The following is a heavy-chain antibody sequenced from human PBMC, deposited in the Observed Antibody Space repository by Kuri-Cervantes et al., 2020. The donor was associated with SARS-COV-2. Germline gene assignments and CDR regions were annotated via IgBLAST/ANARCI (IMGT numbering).Heavy chain of an antibody. CDR2: IYYSGST. J-gene: IGHJ6*03. D-gene: IGHD6-6*01. CDR3: ASRRIAARPPYDSYYMDV. V-gene: IGHV4-59*12. Sequence: GSLRLSCTVSGGSISSYYWSWIRQPPGKGLEWIGYIYYSGSTNYNPSLKSRVTMSVDTSKNQFSLKLSSVTAADTAVYYCASRRIAARPPYDSYYMDVWGKGTTVTVSS. CDR1: GGSISSYY.